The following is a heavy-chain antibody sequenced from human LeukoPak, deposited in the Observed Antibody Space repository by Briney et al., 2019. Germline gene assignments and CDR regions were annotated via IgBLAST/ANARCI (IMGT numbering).Heavy chain of an antibody. J-gene: IGHJ4*02. CDR2: ISGSGGST. D-gene: IGHD3-3*01. CDR1: GFTFSSYA. V-gene: IGHV3-23*01. CDR3: AKTPEYYDFWSGYLDY. Sequence: GGSLRLSCAASGFTFSSYAMSWVRQAPGKGLEWVSAISGSGGSTYYADSVKGRFTISRDNSKNTLYLQMNSLRAEDTAVYYCAKTPEYYDFWSGYLDYWGQGTLVTVSS.